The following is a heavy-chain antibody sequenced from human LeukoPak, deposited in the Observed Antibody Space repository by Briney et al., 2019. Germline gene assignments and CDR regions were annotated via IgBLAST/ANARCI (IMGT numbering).Heavy chain of an antibody. J-gene: IGHJ1*01. CDR1: GFTFSGYS. CDR2: ISNSGSYT. D-gene: IGHD3-9*01. V-gene: IGHV3-21*01. Sequence: GGSLRLSCAASGFTFSGYSMNWVRQAPGKGLEWVSSISNSGSYTYYVDSVKGRFFISRDNAKNSTFLQMNSLRAEDTAVYYCVRDHRRHFDWLSYFQHWGQGTLVAVSA. CDR3: VRDHRRHFDWLSYFQH.